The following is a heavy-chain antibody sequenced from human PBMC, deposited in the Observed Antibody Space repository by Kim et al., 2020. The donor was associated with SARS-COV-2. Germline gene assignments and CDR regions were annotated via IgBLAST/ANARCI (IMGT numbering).Heavy chain of an antibody. Sequence: GGSLRLSCAASGFTFSSYGMHWVRQAPGKGLEWVAVIWYDGSNKYYADSVKGRFTISRDNSKNTLYLQMNSLRAEDTAVYYCARDQDFVPLYALDYWGQGTLVTVSS. CDR2: IWYDGSNK. D-gene: IGHD2-15*01. J-gene: IGHJ4*02. CDR1: GFTFSSYG. CDR3: ARDQDFVPLYALDY. V-gene: IGHV3-33*08.